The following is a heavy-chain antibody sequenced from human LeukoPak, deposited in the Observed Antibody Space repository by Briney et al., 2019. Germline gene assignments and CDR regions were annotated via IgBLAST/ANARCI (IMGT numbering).Heavy chain of an antibody. CDR3: ARDSSSSPGYYYYGMDV. J-gene: IGHJ6*02. CDR2: IYYSGST. V-gene: IGHV4-61*08. D-gene: IGHD6-13*01. Sequence: SETLSLTCTVSGGSISSGGYYWSWIRQHPGKGLEWIGYIYYSGSTNYNPSLKGRVTTSVDTSKNQFSLRLSSVTAADTAVYYCARDSSSSPGYYYYGMDVWGQGTTVTVSS. CDR1: GGSISSGGYY.